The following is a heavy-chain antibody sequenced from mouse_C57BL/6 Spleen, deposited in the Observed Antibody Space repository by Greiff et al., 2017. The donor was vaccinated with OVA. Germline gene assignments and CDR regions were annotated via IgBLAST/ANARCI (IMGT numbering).Heavy chain of an antibody. V-gene: IGHV14-4*01. CDR3: TASYYGSSPAWFAY. Sequence: EVQLQQSGAELVRPGASVKLSCTASGFNIKDDYMHWVKQRPEQGLEWIGWIDPENGDTEYASKFQGKATLTADTSSNTAYLQLSSLTSEDTAVYYCTASYYGSSPAWFAYWGQGTLVTVSA. D-gene: IGHD1-1*01. J-gene: IGHJ3*01. CDR1: GFNIKDDY. CDR2: IDPENGDT.